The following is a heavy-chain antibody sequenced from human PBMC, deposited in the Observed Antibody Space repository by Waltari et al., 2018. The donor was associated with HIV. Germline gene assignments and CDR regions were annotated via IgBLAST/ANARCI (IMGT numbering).Heavy chain of an antibody. D-gene: IGHD6-6*01. J-gene: IGHJ6*03. CDR1: GVSISSTNW. V-gene: IGHV4-4*02. CDR2: ISQSVDT. CDR3: ARVAARTSYYFYYMDV. Sequence: QVQVQESGPGLVKPSGTLSLTCAVSGVSISSTNWWSWVRQPPGKGLEWIGEISQSVDTNYNPSLKRRVAISVDKSKTQFSLMLSSVTAADTAVYYCARVAARTSYYFYYMDVWGRGTTVTVSS.